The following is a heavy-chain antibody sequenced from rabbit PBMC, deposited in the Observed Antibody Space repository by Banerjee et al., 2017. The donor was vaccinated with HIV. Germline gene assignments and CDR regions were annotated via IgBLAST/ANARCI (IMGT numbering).Heavy chain of an antibody. V-gene: IGHV1S40*01. J-gene: IGHJ4*01. D-gene: IGHD4-1*01. CDR3: ARDLAGVIGWNFGL. CDR1: GFTLSGYW. Sequence: QSLEESGGDLVKPGASLTLTCTASGFTLSGYWMSWVRQAPGKGLEWIACINTSSGSTYYASWAKGRFTISTTSSTTVTLQMTSLTAADTATYFCARDLAGVIGWNFGLWGPGTLVTVS. CDR2: INTSSGST.